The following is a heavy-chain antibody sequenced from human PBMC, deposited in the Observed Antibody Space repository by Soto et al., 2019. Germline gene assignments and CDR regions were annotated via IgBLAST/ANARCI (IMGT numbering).Heavy chain of an antibody. Sequence: GGSLRLSCAASGFTFSSYAMSWVRQAPGKGLEWVSVISGSGGSTYYADSVKGRFTISRDNSKNTLYLQMNSLRAEDTAVYYCAKDLGKAVANWFDPWGQGTLVTVSS. CDR3: AKDLGKAVANWFDP. CDR1: GFTFSSYA. CDR2: ISGSGGST. J-gene: IGHJ5*02. V-gene: IGHV3-23*01. D-gene: IGHD6-19*01.